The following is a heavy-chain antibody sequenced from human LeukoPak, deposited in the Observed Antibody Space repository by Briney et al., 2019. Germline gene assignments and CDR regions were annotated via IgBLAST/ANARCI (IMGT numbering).Heavy chain of an antibody. J-gene: IGHJ4*02. D-gene: IGHD3-10*01. CDR3: ARDKGPGNYYGSGIPGDY. Sequence: ASVKVSCKASGYIFGSYDITWVRQAPGQGLEWVGWVNPGHGNTGYAPKFQGRVAFTRNSSTVYMRMHTLRSEDTAIYFCARDKGPGNYYGSGIPGDYWGQGTLVTVSS. V-gene: IGHV1-8*01. CDR2: VNPGHGNT. CDR1: GYIFGSYD.